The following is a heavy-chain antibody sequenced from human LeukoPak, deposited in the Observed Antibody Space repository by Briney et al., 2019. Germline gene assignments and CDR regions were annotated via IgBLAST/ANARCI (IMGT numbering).Heavy chain of an antibody. D-gene: IGHD6-13*01. J-gene: IGHJ4*02. CDR2: MNPNSGNT. CDR1: GYTFTSYD. V-gene: IGHV1-8*03. CDR3: ARGFGYSSSGDY. Sequence: ASVKVSCKASGYTFTSYDINWVRQATGQGLEWMGWMNPNSGNTGYAQRFQGRVTITRNTSISTAYMELSSLRSEDTAVYYCARGFGYSSSGDYWGQGTLVTVSS.